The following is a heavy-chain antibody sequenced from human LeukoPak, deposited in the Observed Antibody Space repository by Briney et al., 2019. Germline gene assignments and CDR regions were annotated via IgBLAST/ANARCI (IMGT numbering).Heavy chain of an antibody. CDR2: ITWDGTTT. CDR1: RFSFDDYS. CDR3: SGSGHYGIDL. D-gene: IGHD3-3*01. J-gene: IGHJ3*01. V-gene: IGHV3-43D*04. Sequence: GGSLRLSCVASRFSFDDYSRDWVRQSPGKGLEWVSFITWDGTTTSYVDSVKGRFTIARDNSKNSLYLQLDSLRVEDSGLYYFSGSGHYGIDLWGQGTMVTVSS.